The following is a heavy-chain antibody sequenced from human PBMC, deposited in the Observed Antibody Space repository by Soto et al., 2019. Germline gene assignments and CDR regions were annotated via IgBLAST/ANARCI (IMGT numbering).Heavy chain of an antibody. D-gene: IGHD2-2*03. J-gene: IGHJ5*02. CDR3: ARGDGVGIVVVPAAMYWFDP. V-gene: IGHV4-34*01. Sequence: SETLSLTCAVYGGSFSGYYWSWIRQPPGKGLEWIGEINHSGSTNYNPSLKSRVTISVDTSKNQFSLKLSSVTAADTAVYYCARGDGVGIVVVPAAMYWFDPWGQGTLVTVSS. CDR2: INHSGST. CDR1: GGSFSGYY.